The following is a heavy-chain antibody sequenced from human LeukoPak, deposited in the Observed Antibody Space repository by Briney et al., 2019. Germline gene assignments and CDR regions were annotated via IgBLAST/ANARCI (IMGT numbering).Heavy chain of an antibody. D-gene: IGHD3-3*01. V-gene: IGHV3-23*01. Sequence: PGGSLRLSCAASGFTFSSYAMSWVRQAPGKGLEWVSAISGSGGSTYYADSVKGRFTISRDNSKNTLYLQMNSLRAEDTAVYYCAKVPDYDFWSGLRSGMDVWGQGTTVTVSS. CDR1: GFTFSSYA. CDR3: AKVPDYDFWSGLRSGMDV. J-gene: IGHJ6*02. CDR2: ISGSGGST.